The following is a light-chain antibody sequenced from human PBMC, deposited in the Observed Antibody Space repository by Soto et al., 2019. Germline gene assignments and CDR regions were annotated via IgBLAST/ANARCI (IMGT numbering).Light chain of an antibody. V-gene: IGLV2-8*01. CDR3: SSYAATNNYV. J-gene: IGLJ1*01. CDR1: SSDVCGYNY. CDR2: EVS. Sequence: QSALTQPPSASGSPGQSVTISCTGTSSDVCGYNYVSWYQQHPGKAPQLIIYEVSKRPSGVPDRFSGSKSGNTASLTVSGLQAEDEADYYCSSYAATNNYVFGSGTKVTVL.